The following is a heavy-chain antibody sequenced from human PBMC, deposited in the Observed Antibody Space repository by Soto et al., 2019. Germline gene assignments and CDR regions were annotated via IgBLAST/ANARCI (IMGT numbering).Heavy chain of an antibody. J-gene: IGHJ6*02. Sequence: GGSLRHSCASSGFTFSSNAMHWVRQAPGKGLEWVAVISYVGGNKYYADSVKGRFTISRDNSKNTLYLQMNSLRAEDTAVYYCARDRSPMAPYSYYYSGMDVWGQGTTVTVS. V-gene: IGHV3-30-3*01. CDR3: ARDRSPMAPYSYYYSGMDV. CDR1: GFTFSSNA. D-gene: IGHD3-10*01. CDR2: ISYVGGNK.